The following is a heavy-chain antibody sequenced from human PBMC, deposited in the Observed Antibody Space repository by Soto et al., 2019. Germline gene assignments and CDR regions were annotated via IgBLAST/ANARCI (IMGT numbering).Heavy chain of an antibody. CDR3: VTTPNRAGSFDS. D-gene: IGHD2-8*01. J-gene: IGHJ4*02. Sequence: SETLSLTCSISGGTIGDYYWSWIRQPPGKGLEWLAYIYYTGKTDQNPSLERRVSISLGTSKNQFSLNLRSVTAADTAVYYCVTTPNRAGSFDSWGPGMLVTVSS. CDR2: IYYTGKT. V-gene: IGHV4-59*01. CDR1: GGTIGDYY.